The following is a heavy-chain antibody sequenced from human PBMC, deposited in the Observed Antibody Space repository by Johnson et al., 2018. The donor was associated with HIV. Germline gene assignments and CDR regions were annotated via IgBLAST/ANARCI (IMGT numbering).Heavy chain of an antibody. CDR1: GFTFSSYP. CDR2: ISYDGSNK. CDR3: ASILVVAAQEADAFDI. D-gene: IGHD2-15*01. Sequence: QVQLVESGGGVVQPGRSLRLSCAGSGFTFSSYPMHWVRQPPGKGLEWVAVISYDGSNKYYAVSVKGRFTISRDNSKNTLYLQMNSLRAEDTAVYYCASILVVAAQEADAFDIWGQGTMVTVSS. V-gene: IGHV3-30*04. J-gene: IGHJ3*02.